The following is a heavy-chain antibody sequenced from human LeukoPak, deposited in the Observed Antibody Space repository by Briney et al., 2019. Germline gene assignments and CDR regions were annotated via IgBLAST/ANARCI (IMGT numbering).Heavy chain of an antibody. CDR3: ARETGPTGCYYYGMDV. Sequence: GGSLRLSCAASGFTFSSYWMHWVRQAPGKGLVWVSRINSDGSSTSYADSVKGRFTISRDNAKNTLYLQMNSLRAEDTAVYYCARETGPTGCYYYGMDVWGQGTTVTVSS. D-gene: IGHD3-9*01. V-gene: IGHV3-74*01. CDR2: INSDGSST. J-gene: IGHJ6*02. CDR1: GFTFSSYW.